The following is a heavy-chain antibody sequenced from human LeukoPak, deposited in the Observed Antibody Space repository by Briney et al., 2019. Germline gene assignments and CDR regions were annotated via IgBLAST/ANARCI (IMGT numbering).Heavy chain of an antibody. Sequence: GGSLRRSCAASGFTFSTYEMDWVRQAPGKELEWVSYISSRGSSIYYADSVKGRFTISRDNAKNSLYLQMSSLRVEDTAVYYCARGAAGGDFDYWGQGTLVTVSS. D-gene: IGHD6-13*01. J-gene: IGHJ4*02. CDR1: GFTFSTYE. CDR3: ARGAAGGDFDY. V-gene: IGHV3-48*03. CDR2: ISSRGSSI.